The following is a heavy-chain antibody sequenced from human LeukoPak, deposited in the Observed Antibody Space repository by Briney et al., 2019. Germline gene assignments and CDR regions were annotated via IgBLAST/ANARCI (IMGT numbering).Heavy chain of an antibody. V-gene: IGHV3-21*01. CDR3: ASAVLWFGDPGYYYYGMDV. CDR2: ISSSSSYI. D-gene: IGHD3-10*01. CDR1: GFTFSSYA. Sequence: GGSLRLSCAASGFTFSSYAMHWVRQAPGKGLEWVSSISSSSSYIYYADSVKGRFTISRDNAKNSLYLQMNSLRAEDTAVYYCASAVLWFGDPGYYYYGMDVWGQGTTVTVSS. J-gene: IGHJ6*02.